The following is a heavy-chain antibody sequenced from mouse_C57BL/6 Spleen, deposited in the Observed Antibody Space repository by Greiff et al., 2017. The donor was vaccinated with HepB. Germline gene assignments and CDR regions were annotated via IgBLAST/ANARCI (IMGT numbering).Heavy chain of an antibody. J-gene: IGHJ2*01. CDR3: ARKGNYYGSSYFFDY. CDR1: GYTFTDYY. CDR2: IGPGSGST. V-gene: IGHV1-77*01. Sequence: QVQLQQSGAELVKPGASVKISCKASGYTFTDYYINWVKQRPGQGLEWIGKIGPGSGSTYYNEKFKGKATLTADKSSSTAYMQLSSLTYEDSAVYFCARKGNYYGSSYFFDYWGQGTTLTVSS. D-gene: IGHD1-1*01.